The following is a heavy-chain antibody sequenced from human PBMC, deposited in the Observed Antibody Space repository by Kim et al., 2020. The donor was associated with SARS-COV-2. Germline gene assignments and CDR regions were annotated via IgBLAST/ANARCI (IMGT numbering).Heavy chain of an antibody. CDR3: ARRQYYYEFDY. J-gene: IGHJ4*02. V-gene: IGHV2-70*01. Sequence: KDYSTSLKTRLTISKDTSKNQVVLTMTNVDPVDTATYYCARRQYYYEFDYWGQGTLVTVSS. D-gene: IGHD3-22*01. CDR2: K.